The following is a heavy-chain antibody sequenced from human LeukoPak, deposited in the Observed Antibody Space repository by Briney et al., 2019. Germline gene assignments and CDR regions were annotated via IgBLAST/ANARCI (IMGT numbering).Heavy chain of an antibody. V-gene: IGHV1-58*02. J-gene: IGHJ6*02. CDR1: GFTFTSSA. CDR2: IVVGSGNT. D-gene: IGHD6-13*01. CDR3: ARAEKYSSSWYGDYYYGMDV. Sequence: SVKVSCKASGFTFTSSAMQWVRQARGQRLEWIGWIVVGSGNTNYAQKFQGRVTITADESTSTAYMELSSLRSEDTAVYYCARAEKYSSSWYGDYYYGMDVWGQGTTVTVSS.